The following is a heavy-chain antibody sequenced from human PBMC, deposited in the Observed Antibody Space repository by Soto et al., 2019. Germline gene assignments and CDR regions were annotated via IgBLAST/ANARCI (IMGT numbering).Heavy chain of an antibody. D-gene: IGHD6-19*01. CDR1: GFTFRTYG. CDR3: AQEAPGGWHFFDS. CDR2: FSHDGTKK. Sequence: GGPLRLSGAASGFTFRTYGMHWVGQAPGKGLEGVADFSHDGTKKYYVGSLKGRFTISRANSKNTLSLQMNGLRTEDPAVNTYAQEAPGGWHFFDSWGQGTLVTVSS. V-gene: IGHV3-30*18. J-gene: IGHJ4*02.